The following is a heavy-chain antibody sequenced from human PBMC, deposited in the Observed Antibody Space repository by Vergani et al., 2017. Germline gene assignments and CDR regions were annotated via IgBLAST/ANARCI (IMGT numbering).Heavy chain of an antibody. Sequence: QVQLVQSGAEVKKPGSSVKVSCKASGGTFSSYAISWVRQAPGQGLEWMGGIIPIFGTANYAQKFQGRVTITADESTGTAYMELSSLRSEDTAVYYCARARSRYNWIILDAFDIWGQGTMVTVSS. CDR1: GGTFSSYA. D-gene: IGHD1-20*01. CDR3: ARARSRYNWIILDAFDI. CDR2: IIPIFGTA. V-gene: IGHV1-69*01. J-gene: IGHJ3*02.